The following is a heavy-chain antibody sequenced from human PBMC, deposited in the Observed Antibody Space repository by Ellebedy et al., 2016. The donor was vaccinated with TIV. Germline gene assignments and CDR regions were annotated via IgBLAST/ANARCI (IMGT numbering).Heavy chain of an antibody. J-gene: IGHJ5*02. D-gene: IGHD3-10*01. CDR1: GGSISSSSYY. CDR2: IYYSGST. Sequence: SETLSLTXTVSGGSISSSSYYWGWIRQPPGKGLEWIGSIYYSGSTHYNPSLKSRVTISVDTSKNQFSLKLSSVTAADTAVYYCARDVGYYYGSGSGFDPWGQGTLVTVSS. CDR3: ARDVGYYYGSGSGFDP. V-gene: IGHV4-39*07.